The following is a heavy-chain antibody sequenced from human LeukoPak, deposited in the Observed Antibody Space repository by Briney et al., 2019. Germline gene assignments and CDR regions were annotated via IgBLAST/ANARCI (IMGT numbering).Heavy chain of an antibody. V-gene: IGHV3-7*01. J-gene: IGHJ4*02. CDR2: IKQDGSEK. CDR3: ARGRGDSSSWYFDY. D-gene: IGHD6-13*01. CDR1: GFTFSSYW. Sequence: QPGGSLRLSCEASGFTFSSYWMSWVRQAPGKGLEWVANIKQDGSEKYYVDSVKGRFTISRDKAKNSLYLQMNSLRAEDTAVYYCARGRGDSSSWYFDYWGQGTLVTVSS.